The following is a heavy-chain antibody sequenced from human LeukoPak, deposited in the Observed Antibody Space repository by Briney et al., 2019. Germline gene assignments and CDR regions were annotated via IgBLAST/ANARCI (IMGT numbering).Heavy chain of an antibody. CDR2: INQDGSAK. CDR1: GFTFSSYW. Sequence: PGGYLRLSCAASGFTFSSYWMSWVRQAPGKGLEWVANINQDGSAKYYVDFVKGRFTISRDNAKNSLYLQMNSLRADDTALYYCARQPFDYWGQGTLVTVSS. CDR3: ARQPFDY. J-gene: IGHJ4*02. V-gene: IGHV3-7*03.